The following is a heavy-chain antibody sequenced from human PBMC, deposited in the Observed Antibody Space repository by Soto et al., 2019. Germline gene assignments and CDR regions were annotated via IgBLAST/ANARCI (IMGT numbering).Heavy chain of an antibody. V-gene: IGHV1-18*01. Sequence: ASVKVSCKTSGFIFTSSAVQWVRQARGQGLEWMGRIVVDSGNTNYAQKLHSRVTMTTDTSTSTAYMELRSLRSDDTAVYYCARDTPGPLSFDPWGQGTQVTVSS. CDR1: GFIFTSSA. CDR2: IVVDSGNT. J-gene: IGHJ5*02. CDR3: ARDTPGPLSFDP.